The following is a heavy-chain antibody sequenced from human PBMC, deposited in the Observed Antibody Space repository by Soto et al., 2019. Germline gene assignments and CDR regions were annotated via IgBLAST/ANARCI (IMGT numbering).Heavy chain of an antibody. CDR1: GYTFTSYY. CDR2: INPSGGST. CDR3: AGDLGGGNYGMDV. D-gene: IGHD1-26*01. V-gene: IGHV1-46*01. Sequence: GASVKVSCKASGYTFTSYYMNWVRQAPGQGLEWMGVINPSGGSTSYAQNFRGRVTMTRDTSTSTVYMELSSLRSEDAAVYYCAGDLGGGNYGMDVWGQGTTVTVSS. J-gene: IGHJ6*02.